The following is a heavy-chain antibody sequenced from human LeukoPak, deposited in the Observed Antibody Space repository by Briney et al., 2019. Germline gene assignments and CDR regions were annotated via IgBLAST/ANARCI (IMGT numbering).Heavy chain of an antibody. Sequence: GASVKVSCKASRYSFTGYYMNWVRQAPGQGLKWMGWINPNSGGTNYAQKFQGRVTMTRDTSISTAYMELSRLRSDDTAVYYCARATIAAAHDYWGQGTLVTVSS. J-gene: IGHJ4*02. V-gene: IGHV1-2*02. D-gene: IGHD6-13*01. CDR2: INPNSGGT. CDR1: RYSFTGYY. CDR3: ARATIAAAHDY.